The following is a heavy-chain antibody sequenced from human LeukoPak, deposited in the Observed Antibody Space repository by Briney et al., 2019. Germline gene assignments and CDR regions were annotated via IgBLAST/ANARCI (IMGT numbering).Heavy chain of an antibody. CDR2: ISSSGGII. V-gene: IGHV3-11*01. CDR1: GLTFSDYY. D-gene: IGHD6-13*01. Sequence: GGSLRLSCAASGLTFSDYYMSWIRQAPGKGLEWASYISSSGGIIYYADSVKGRFTISRDNGKNSLYLQMNSLRAEDTVVYYCARGLVIAAARDYWGQGTLVTVSS. CDR3: ARGLVIAAARDY. J-gene: IGHJ4*02.